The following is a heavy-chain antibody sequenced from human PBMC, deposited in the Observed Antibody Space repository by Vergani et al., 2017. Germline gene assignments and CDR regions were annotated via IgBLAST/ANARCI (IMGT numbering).Heavy chain of an antibody. J-gene: IGHJ3*02. V-gene: IGHV1-2*02. CDR2: INPNSGGT. D-gene: IGHD6-6*01. Sequence: QVQLVESGAEVKKPGASVKVSCKASGYTFTGYYMHWVRQAPGQGLEWMGWINPNSGGTNYAQKFQGRVTMTRDTSISTAYMELSRLRSDDTAVYYCARAIRALAARRAGGAFDIWGQGTMVTVSS. CDR3: ARAIRALAARRAGGAFDI. CDR1: GYTFTGYY.